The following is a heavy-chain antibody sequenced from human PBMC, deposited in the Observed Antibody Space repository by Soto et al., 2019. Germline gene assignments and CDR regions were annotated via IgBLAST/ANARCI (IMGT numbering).Heavy chain of an antibody. J-gene: IGHJ4*02. CDR3: ARDRDDYGSGNYYNRIDF. D-gene: IGHD3-10*01. CDR2: IIPLFGTP. V-gene: IGHV1-69*01. Sequence: QVQLVQSGAEVMKPGSSVKVSCKASGGIFSTYAISWLRQAPGQGLEWMGGIIPLFGTPNYAQRFQGRVTITADESTSTAYMELSRLRSEDTAVDYCARDRDDYGSGNYYNRIDFWGQGTLVTVSS. CDR1: GGIFSTYA.